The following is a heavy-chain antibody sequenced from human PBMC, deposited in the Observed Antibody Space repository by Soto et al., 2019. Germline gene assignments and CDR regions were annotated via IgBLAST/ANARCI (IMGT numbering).Heavy chain of an antibody. CDR2: IYYSGST. V-gene: IGHV4-39*01. CDR3: ATNPLRFLEWTLHLYYFDY. CDR1: GGSISSSSYY. D-gene: IGHD3-3*01. J-gene: IGHJ4*02. Sequence: TSETLSLTCTVSGGSISSSSYYWGWIRQPPGKGLEWIGSIYYSGSTYYNPSLKSRVTISVDTSKNQFSLKLSSVTAADTAVYYCATNPLRFLEWTLHLYYFDYWGQGTLVTVSS.